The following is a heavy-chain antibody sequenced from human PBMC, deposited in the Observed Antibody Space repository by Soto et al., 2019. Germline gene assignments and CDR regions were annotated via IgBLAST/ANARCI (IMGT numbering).Heavy chain of an antibody. J-gene: IGHJ4*02. CDR2: ISYDGSNK. D-gene: IGHD2-15*01. CDR1: GFTFSSYG. V-gene: IGHV3-30*18. CDR3: AKDDVVVAATALGVDY. Sequence: GGSLRLSCAASGFTFSSYGMHWVRQAPGKGLEWVAVISYDGSNKYYADSVKGRFTISRDNSKNTLYLQMNSLRAEDTAVYYCAKDDVVVAATALGVDYWGQGTLVTVSS.